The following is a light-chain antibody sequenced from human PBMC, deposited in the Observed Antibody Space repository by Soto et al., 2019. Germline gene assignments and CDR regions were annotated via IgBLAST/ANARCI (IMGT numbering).Light chain of an antibody. V-gene: IGKV1-5*03. CDR2: KAS. Sequence: DIQMTQSPSTLSASVGDRVTIACRARRSISSLLAWYQQKPGKAPKLLIYKASSLESGVPSRFSGSGSGTEFTLTISSLQPDDFATYYCKQSFSPLTFGGGTPQLTFGGGTKVDIK. J-gene: IGKJ4*01. CDR3: KQSFSPLTFGGGTPQLT. CDR1: RSISSL.